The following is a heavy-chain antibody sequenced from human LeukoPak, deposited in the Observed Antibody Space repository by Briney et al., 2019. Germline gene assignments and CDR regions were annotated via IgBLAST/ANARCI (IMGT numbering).Heavy chain of an antibody. CDR3: ARDGSLGWFDP. CDR2: IYYSGST. J-gene: IGHJ5*02. V-gene: IGHV4-59*01. Sequence: SETLSLTCTVSGGSISSYCWSWIRQPPGKGLEWIGYIYYSGSTNYNPSLKSRVTISVDTSKNQFSLKLSSVTAADTAVYYCARDGSLGWFDPWGLGTLVTVSS. CDR1: GGSISSYC.